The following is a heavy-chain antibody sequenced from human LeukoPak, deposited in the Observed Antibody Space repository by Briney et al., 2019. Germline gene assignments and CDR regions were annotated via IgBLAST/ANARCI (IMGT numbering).Heavy chain of an antibody. Sequence: PETLSLTCTVSGGSISSSSYYWGWIRQPPGKGLEWIGSIYYSGSTYYNPSLKSRVTISVDTSKNQFSLKLSSVTAADTAVYYCARGGSYHLPGDSWGQGTLVTVSS. J-gene: IGHJ5*02. V-gene: IGHV4-39*07. D-gene: IGHD1-26*01. CDR1: GGSISSSSYY. CDR2: IYYSGST. CDR3: ARGGSYHLPGDS.